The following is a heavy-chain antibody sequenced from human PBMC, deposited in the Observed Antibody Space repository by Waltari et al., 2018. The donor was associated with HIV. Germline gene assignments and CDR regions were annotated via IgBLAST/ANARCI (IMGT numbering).Heavy chain of an antibody. CDR2: ISYDGSNK. CDR1: GFTLRSYA. J-gene: IGHJ4*02. V-gene: IGHV3-30-3*01. CDR3: ARGGYGWLPDGY. D-gene: IGHD5-18*01. Sequence: QVQLVESGGGVVQPGRSLRLSCAASGFTLRSYAIHWVRQAPGKGLEWVAVISYDGSNKYYADSVKGRFTISRDNSKNTLYLQMNSLRAEDTAVYYCARGGYGWLPDGYWGQGTLVTVSS.